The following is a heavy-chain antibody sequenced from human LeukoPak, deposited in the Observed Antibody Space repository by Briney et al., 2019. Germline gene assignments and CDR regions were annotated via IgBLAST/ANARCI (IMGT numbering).Heavy chain of an antibody. D-gene: IGHD3-22*01. Sequence: GASVKVSCKASGYTFTSYYMHWVRQAPGQGLEWMGIINPSGGSTSYAQKFQGRVTMTRDTSTSTVYLELSSLRSEDTAVYYCARDQYYDSSGYSPVPHQYWGQGTLVTVSS. V-gene: IGHV1-46*01. J-gene: IGHJ4*02. CDR3: ARDQYYDSSGYSPVPHQY. CDR2: INPSGGST. CDR1: GYTFTSYY.